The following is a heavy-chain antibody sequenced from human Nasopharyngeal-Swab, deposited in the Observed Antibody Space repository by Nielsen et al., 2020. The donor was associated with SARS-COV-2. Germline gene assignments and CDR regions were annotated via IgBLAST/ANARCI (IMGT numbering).Heavy chain of an antibody. CDR3: ARRSLGCSGGSCYGFDY. CDR2: ISYRGST. D-gene: IGHD2-15*01. CDR1: GGSISSSSYY. J-gene: IGHJ4*02. V-gene: IGHV4-39*01. Sequence: SETLSLTCTVSGGSISSSSYYWGWLRKPPGKGLEWIGSISYRGSTYYHPSLKSRVTISVDTSKNQFSLKLSSVTAADTAVYYCARRSLGCSGGSCYGFDYWGQGTLVTVSS.